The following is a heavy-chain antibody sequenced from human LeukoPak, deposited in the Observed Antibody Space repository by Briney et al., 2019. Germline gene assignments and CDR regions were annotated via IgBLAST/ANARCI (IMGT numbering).Heavy chain of an antibody. J-gene: IGHJ6*04. V-gene: IGHV3-23*01. Sequence: PGGSLRLSCAASGFTFSSYAMSWVRQAPGKGLEWISAVSYDITRTFYADSVKGRFAISRDNSRNTLFLQMNSLRADDTAVYYCARPGCGGNCYYRMDVWGKGTTVTVSS. D-gene: IGHD2-21*01. CDR1: GFTFSSYA. CDR3: ARPGCGGNCYYRMDV. CDR2: VSYDITRT.